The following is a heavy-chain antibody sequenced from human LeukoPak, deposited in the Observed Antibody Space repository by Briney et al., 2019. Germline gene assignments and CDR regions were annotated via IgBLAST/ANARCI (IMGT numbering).Heavy chain of an antibody. Sequence: PGGSLRLSCATSGFTFSSYPMSWVRQAPGRGLEWVSVISGNSGATYYADSVKGRFTISRDNAKNSLYLQMNSLRAEDTAVYYCARDGRDKQIDYWGQGTLVTVSS. CDR3: ARDGRDKQIDY. CDR2: ISGNSGAT. D-gene: IGHD2-21*02. J-gene: IGHJ4*02. CDR1: GFTFSSYP. V-gene: IGHV3-21*01.